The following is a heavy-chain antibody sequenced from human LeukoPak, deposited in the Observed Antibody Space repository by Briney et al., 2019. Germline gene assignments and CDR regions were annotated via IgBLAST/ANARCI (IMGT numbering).Heavy chain of an antibody. J-gene: IGHJ6*03. V-gene: IGHV3-9*01. CDR2: ISWNSGSI. Sequence: PGGSLRLSCAASGFTFDDYAMHWVRQAPGKGLEWVSGISWNSGSIGYADSVKGRFTISRDNAKNSLYLQMNSLRAEDTAVYYCAKGGYYDIFLYYYYMDVWGKGTTVTISS. CDR1: GFTFDDYA. D-gene: IGHD3-9*01. CDR3: AKGGYYDIFLYYYYMDV.